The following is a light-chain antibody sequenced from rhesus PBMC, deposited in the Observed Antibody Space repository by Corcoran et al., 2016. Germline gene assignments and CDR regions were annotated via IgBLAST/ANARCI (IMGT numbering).Light chain of an antibody. J-gene: IGKJ1*01. V-gene: IGKV3-31*02. CDR2: GAS. CDR3: QETSNLSWT. CDR1: QSVTTY. Sequence: EIVMTQSPATLSLSPGETATMPCRTSQSVTTYLAWSQQKPGQAPRLLIYGASSRATGTPDRFSGSGSGTDVTLTISSLEPEDFAVYFCQETSNLSWTFGQGTRVEIK.